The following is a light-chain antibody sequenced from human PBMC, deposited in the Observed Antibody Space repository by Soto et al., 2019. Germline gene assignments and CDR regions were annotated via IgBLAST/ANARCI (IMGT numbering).Light chain of an antibody. CDR1: QGIGNY. J-gene: IGKJ1*01. Sequence: DIQMTQSPSSLSASVGDRVTITCRASQGIGNYLAWYQQKPGRVPKLLIHAATTLQSGVPSRFSGSGTGTDFILPISSLQQEDAAIYFCQKHNSASSWTFGQGTKVDIK. CDR2: AAT. V-gene: IGKV1-27*01. CDR3: QKHNSASSWT.